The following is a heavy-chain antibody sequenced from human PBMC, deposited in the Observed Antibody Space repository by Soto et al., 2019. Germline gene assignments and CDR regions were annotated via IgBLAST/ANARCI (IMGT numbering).Heavy chain of an antibody. CDR3: ARDSETSALHYFGY. Sequence: QVQLVESGGGVVQPGWSLRLSCAASGFTFSSYAIHWVRQAPGEGLEWVAVISSDGSAKYLADSVKGRFSISRDNSKNTLYLQMNSLRVEDTAVYYCARDSETSALHYFGYWGQGTLVSVSS. D-gene: IGHD6-6*01. CDR2: ISSDGSAK. CDR1: GFTFSSYA. V-gene: IGHV3-30*04. J-gene: IGHJ4*02.